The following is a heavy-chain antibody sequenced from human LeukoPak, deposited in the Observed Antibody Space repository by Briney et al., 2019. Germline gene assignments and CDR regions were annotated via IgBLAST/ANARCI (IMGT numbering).Heavy chain of an antibody. V-gene: IGHV1-18*01. CDR2: ISAYNGNA. CDR1: GYTFTSYG. D-gene: IGHD4-17*01. J-gene: IGHJ4*02. CDR3: ARDSPNYGDMNY. Sequence: ASVKVSCKASGYTFTSYGISWVRQAPGQGLEWMGWISAYNGNANYAQKLQGRVTMTTDTSTSTAYMELRSLRSDDTAVYYCARDSPNYGDMNYWGQGTLVTVSS.